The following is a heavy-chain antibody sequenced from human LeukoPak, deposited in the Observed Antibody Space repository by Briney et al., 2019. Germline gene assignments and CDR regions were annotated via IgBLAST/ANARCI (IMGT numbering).Heavy chain of an antibody. CDR2: IYTSGST. CDR3: ARRYSYGLSSFDY. CDR1: GGSIGSGSYY. D-gene: IGHD5-18*01. V-gene: IGHV4-61*02. Sequence: SQTLSLTCTVSGGSIGSGSYYWSWIRQPAGKGLEWIGRIYTSGSTNYNPSLKSRVTMSADTSKNQFSLKLTSVTAADTAVYYCARRYSYGLSSFDYCGQGTLVTVSS. J-gene: IGHJ4*02.